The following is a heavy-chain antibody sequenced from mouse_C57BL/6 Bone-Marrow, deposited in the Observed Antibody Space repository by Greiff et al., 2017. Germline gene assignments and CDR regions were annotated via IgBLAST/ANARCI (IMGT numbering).Heavy chain of an antibody. J-gene: IGHJ1*03. CDR3: ARKGRSYYSNYDWYFDV. D-gene: IGHD2-5*01. CDR1: GYTFTSYW. Sequence: VQLQQPGAELVKPGASVKLSCKASGYTFTSYWMHWVKQRPGQGLEWIGMIHPNSGSTNYNEKFKSKATLTVDKSSSTAYMQLSSLTSEDSAVYYCARKGRSYYSNYDWYFDVWGTGTTVTVSS. CDR2: IHPNSGST. V-gene: IGHV1-64*01.